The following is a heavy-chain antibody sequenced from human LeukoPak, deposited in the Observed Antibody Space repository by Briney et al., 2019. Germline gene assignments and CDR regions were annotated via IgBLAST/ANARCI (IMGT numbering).Heavy chain of an antibody. D-gene: IGHD1-26*01. J-gene: IGHJ4*02. CDR2: IYYSGST. CDR3: ARHPKVGASFDY. V-gene: IGHV4-59*08. Sequence: SETLSLTCTVSGGSISSYYWSWIRQPPGKGLEWIGYIYYSGSTNYNPSLKSRVTISVDTSKNQFSLKLSSVTAADTAVYYCARHPKVGASFDYRGQGTLVTVSS. CDR1: GGSISSYY.